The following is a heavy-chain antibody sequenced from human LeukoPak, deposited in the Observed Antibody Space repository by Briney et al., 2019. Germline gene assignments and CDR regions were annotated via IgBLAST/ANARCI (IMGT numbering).Heavy chain of an antibody. J-gene: IGHJ4*02. CDR1: GGSISSYY. V-gene: IGHV4-59*08. D-gene: IGHD3-22*01. CDR3: ARHYYDSSGYSPYYFDY. Sequence: SETLSLTCTVSGGSISSYYWSWIRQPPGKGLEWIGYIYYSGSTNYNPSLKSRVTISVDTSKSQFSLKLSSVTAADTAVYYCARHYYDSSGYSPYYFDYWGQGTLVTVSS. CDR2: IYYSGST.